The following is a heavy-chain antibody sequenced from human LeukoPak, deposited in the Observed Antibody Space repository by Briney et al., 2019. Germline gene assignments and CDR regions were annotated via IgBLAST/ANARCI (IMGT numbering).Heavy chain of an antibody. CDR3: AQSCQFDS. V-gene: IGHV3-23*01. Sequence: GGSLRLSCAASGFTFSSYFMSWVRQAPGKGLEWVSSIRGSGGKTYYTDSVKGRFTISRDNSKNRLYMQMNRLRDEERAVYYCAQSCQFDSWGQGTLVTVSS. CDR2: IRGSGGKT. CDR1: GFTFSSYF. J-gene: IGHJ5*01.